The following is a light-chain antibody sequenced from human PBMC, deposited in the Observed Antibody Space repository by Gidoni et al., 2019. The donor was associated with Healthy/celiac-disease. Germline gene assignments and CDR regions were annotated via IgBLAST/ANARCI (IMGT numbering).Light chain of an antibody. Sequence: TITCRASPSISSYLNWYQQKPGKAPKLLIYAASSLQSGVPSRFSGSGSGTDFTLTISSLQPEDFATYYCQQSYSTPRNTFGQGTKLEIK. V-gene: IGKV1-39*01. CDR1: PSISSY. J-gene: IGKJ2*01. CDR2: AAS. CDR3: QQSYSTPRNT.